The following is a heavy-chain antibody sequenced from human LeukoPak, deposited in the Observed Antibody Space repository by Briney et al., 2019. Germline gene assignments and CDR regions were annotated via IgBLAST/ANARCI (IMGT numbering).Heavy chain of an antibody. CDR2: IYYSGST. CDR3: ARVGRGYYDSSGSNYPNWFDP. V-gene: IGHV4-59*01. Sequence: SETLSLTCTVSGGSISSYYWSWIRQPPGKGLEWIGYIYYSGSTNYNPSLKSRVTISVDTSKNQLSLKLSSVTAADTAVYYCARVGRGYYDSSGSNYPNWFDPWGQGTLVTVSS. J-gene: IGHJ5*02. D-gene: IGHD3-22*01. CDR1: GGSISSYY.